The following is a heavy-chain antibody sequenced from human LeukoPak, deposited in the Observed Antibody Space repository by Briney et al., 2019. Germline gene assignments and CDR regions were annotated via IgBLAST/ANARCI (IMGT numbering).Heavy chain of an antibody. J-gene: IGHJ4*02. CDR1: GNYW. CDR2: ISWNSGSI. Sequence: GGSLRLSCAASGNYWMHWVRQAPGKGLEWVSGISWNSGSIGYADSVKGRFTISRDNAKNSLYLQMNSLRAEDTALYYCAKDLSNDSSGYYDYWGQGTLVTVSS. V-gene: IGHV3-9*01. CDR3: AKDLSNDSSGYYDY. D-gene: IGHD3-22*01.